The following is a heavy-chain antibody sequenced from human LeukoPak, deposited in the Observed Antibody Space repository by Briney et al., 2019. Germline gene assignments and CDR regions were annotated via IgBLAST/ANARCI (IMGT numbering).Heavy chain of an antibody. V-gene: IGHV3-48*02. D-gene: IGHD2-15*01. CDR2: ISSSSSTI. CDR1: GFTFNTYS. CDR3: ARGTSSHCSGGSCYSMRDYYFDY. Sequence: GGSLRLSCAASGFTFNTYSMNWVRQAPGKGLEWVSHISSSSSTIYYADSVKGRFTISRDNAKTSLYLQMNSLRDEDTAMYYCARGTSSHCSGGSCYSMRDYYFDYWGQGTLVTVSS. J-gene: IGHJ4*02.